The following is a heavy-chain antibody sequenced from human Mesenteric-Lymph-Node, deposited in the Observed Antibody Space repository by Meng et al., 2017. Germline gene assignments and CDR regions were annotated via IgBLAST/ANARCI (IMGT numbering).Heavy chain of an antibody. Sequence: QVLLQESGPGLVKSSETLSLTCTVAGGSSSSNGYYWDWVRQPPGKGLEWIGAIYHSGSTSYNPSLQGRVTMFVDTSKNQFSLMLASVAATDTAVYYCARRRGGSGRDCWGQGTLVTVSS. CDR1: GGSSSSNGYY. V-gene: IGHV4-39*01. D-gene: IGHD3-10*01. J-gene: IGHJ4*02. CDR2: IYHSGST. CDR3: ARRRGGSGRDC.